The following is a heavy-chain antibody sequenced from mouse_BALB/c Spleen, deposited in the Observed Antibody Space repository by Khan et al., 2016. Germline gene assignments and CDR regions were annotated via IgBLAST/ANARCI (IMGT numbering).Heavy chain of an antibody. CDR3: AKSADYEGYYLDY. D-gene: IGHD2-4*01. CDR1: GYSITSDYA. V-gene: IGHV3-2*02. CDR2: ITYSGST. J-gene: IGHJ2*01. Sequence: EVPLLESGPGLVKPSQSLSLTCTVTGYSITSDYAWNWIRQFPGNKLEWMGYITYSGSTSYNPSLKSRISITRDTSKNQFFLQLNSVTTEDTATYYCAKSADYEGYYLDYWGQGTTLTDSS.